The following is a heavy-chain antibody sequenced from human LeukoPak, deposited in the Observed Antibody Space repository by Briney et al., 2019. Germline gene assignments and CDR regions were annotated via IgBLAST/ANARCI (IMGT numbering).Heavy chain of an antibody. V-gene: IGHV3-23*01. CDR1: GFSFSEYA. D-gene: IGHD1-26*01. Sequence: GGSLRLSCAASGFSFSEYAMNWVRQAPGKGLEWVSSISGNSGSTYYADSVKGRFTISRDNSKNTVYLQMNSLRAEDTAVYYCAKVSAWAMVGATYFDYWGQGTLVTVSS. CDR3: AKVSAWAMVGATYFDY. CDR2: ISGNSGST. J-gene: IGHJ4*02.